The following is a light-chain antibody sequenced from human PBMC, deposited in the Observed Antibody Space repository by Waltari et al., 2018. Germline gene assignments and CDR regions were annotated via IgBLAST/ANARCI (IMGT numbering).Light chain of an antibody. CDR3: SAFAGRWV. Sequence: QSALTQPPSASGSPGQSVTISCTGTSSDFGNYNFVSWYQQPPGKAPKVIIYEVTKRSLGGPVLSSVSKSANTASLPVSGLQAEDGADYYCSAFAGRWVFGGGTKLTVL. CDR2: EVT. J-gene: IGLJ3*02. V-gene: IGLV2-8*01. CDR1: SSDFGNYNF.